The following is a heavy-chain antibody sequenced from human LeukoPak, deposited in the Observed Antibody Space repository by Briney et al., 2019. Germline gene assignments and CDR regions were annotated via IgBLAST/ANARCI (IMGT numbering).Heavy chain of an antibody. CDR3: ARDRIAAAGTYNWFDP. V-gene: IGHV1-3*01. D-gene: IGHD6-13*01. CDR1: GYTFTSYA. J-gene: IGHJ5*02. Sequence: ASVKVSCKASGYTFTSYAMHWVRQAPGQRLEWMGWINAGNGNTKYSQKFQGRVTITRDTSASTAYMELSSLRSDDTAVYYCARDRIAAAGTYNWFDPWGQGTLVTVSS. CDR2: INAGNGNT.